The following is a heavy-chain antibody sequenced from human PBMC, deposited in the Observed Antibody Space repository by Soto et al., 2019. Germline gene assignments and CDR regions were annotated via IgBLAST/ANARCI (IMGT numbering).Heavy chain of an antibody. V-gene: IGHV3-7*01. CDR2: IKQGGVEK. D-gene: IGHD4-17*01. J-gene: IGHJ3*02. Sequence: EVQLVESGGDLAQPGGSLRLSCAASGFTLSNFWVNWVRQAPGKGLEWVANIKQGGVEKNYVDSVKGRFTISRDDTKNSLFLQMNNLRAKDAAIYYCLVTTSAFDIWGRGTTVTVSS. CDR3: LVTTSAFDI. CDR1: GFTLSNFW.